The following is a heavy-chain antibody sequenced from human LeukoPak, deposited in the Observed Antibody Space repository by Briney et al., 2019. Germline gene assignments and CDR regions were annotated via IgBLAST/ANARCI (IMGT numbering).Heavy chain of an antibody. Sequence: GGSLRLSCAASGFTFSSYAMSWVRQAPGKGLEWVSAISGSGSNTYYADSVKGRFTISRDYSKSTLYLQMDSLRDEDTAVYYCAKDRRGQLLFASSFDYWGQGTLVTVSS. D-gene: IGHD2-2*01. CDR1: GFTFSSYA. V-gene: IGHV3-23*01. J-gene: IGHJ4*02. CDR3: AKDRRGQLLFASSFDY. CDR2: ISGSGSNT.